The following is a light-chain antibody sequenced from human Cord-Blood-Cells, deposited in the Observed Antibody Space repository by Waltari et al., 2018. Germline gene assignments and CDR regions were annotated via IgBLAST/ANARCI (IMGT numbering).Light chain of an antibody. CDR1: QSISSN. V-gene: IGKV1-39*01. CDR2: AAS. Sequence: DIQMTQSPSSLSASVGDRVTITCRESQSISSNLNWYQQKPGKAPKLLIYAASSLQSGVPSRLGGSGSGTDFTLTISSLQPEDFATYYCQQSYSTPLTFGGGTKVEIK. CDR3: QQSYSTPLT. J-gene: IGKJ4*01.